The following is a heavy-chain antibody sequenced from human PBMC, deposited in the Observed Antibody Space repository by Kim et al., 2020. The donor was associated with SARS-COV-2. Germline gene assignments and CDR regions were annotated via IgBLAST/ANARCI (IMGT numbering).Heavy chain of an antibody. CDR3: ASPRPSHNMVRGVSDAFDI. D-gene: IGHD3-10*01. CDR2: IYYSGST. J-gene: IGHJ3*02. V-gene: IGHV4-39*01. Sequence: SETLSLTCTVSGGSISSSSYYWGWIRQPPGKGLEWIGSIYYSGSTYYNPSLKSRVTISVDTSKNQFSLKLSSVTAADTAVYYCASPRPSHNMVRGVSDAFDIWGQGTMVTVSS. CDR1: GGSISSSSYY.